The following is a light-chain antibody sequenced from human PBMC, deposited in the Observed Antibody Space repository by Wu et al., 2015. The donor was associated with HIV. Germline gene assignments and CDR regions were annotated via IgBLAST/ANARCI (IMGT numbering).Light chain of an antibody. J-gene: IGKJ5*01. V-gene: IGKV3-11*01. CDR1: RSVNSL. CDR3: QQRFTWPLT. CDR2: DVV. Sequence: VLTQSPATLSLSPGERATLSCRASRSVNSLLAWYQQKPGQAPRLLIFDVVSRATGIPARFSGSGSGTDFTLTISSLEPEDSAVYYCQQRFTWPLTFGQGTRLEIK.